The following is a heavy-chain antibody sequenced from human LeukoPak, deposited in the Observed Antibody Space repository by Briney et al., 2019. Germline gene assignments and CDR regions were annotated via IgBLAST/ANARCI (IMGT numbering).Heavy chain of an antibody. D-gene: IGHD2-15*01. CDR3: ARAGEYCSGSSCYSGVYFDY. Sequence: SVRVSCKASGGTFSTYAFNWVRQVAGQGLEWMGGIFPIFGTTKYAQNFQGRLTITADESTISVYMELHNLRSEDTALYYCARAGEYCSGSSCYSGVYFDYWGQGTLVTVSS. CDR1: GGTFSTYA. V-gene: IGHV1-69*01. J-gene: IGHJ4*02. CDR2: IFPIFGTT.